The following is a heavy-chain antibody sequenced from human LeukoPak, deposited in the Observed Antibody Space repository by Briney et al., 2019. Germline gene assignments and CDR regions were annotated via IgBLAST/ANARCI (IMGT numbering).Heavy chain of an antibody. J-gene: IGHJ4*02. CDR1: GFTFSSYS. D-gene: IGHD3-3*02. CDR2: ISNSSSYI. Sequence: GGSLRLSCAASGFTFSSYSMNWVRQAPGKGLEWVSSISNSSSYIYYADSVKGRFTISRDNAKNSLYLQMNSLRAEDTAVYYCASISSPIDYWGQGTLVTVSS. V-gene: IGHV3-21*01. CDR3: ASISSPIDY.